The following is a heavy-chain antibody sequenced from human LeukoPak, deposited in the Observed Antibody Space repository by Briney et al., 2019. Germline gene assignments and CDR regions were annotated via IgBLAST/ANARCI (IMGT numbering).Heavy chain of an antibody. CDR2: ISSSSSYI. Sequence: GGSLRLSCAASGFTFSSYSMNWVRQAPGKGLEWVSSISSSSSYIYYADSVKGRFTISRDNAKNSLYLQMNSLRAEDTAVYYCARSTRTTITPEAFDIWGQGTMVTVSS. CDR3: ARSTRTTITPEAFDI. J-gene: IGHJ3*02. V-gene: IGHV3-21*01. D-gene: IGHD3-3*01. CDR1: GFTFSSYS.